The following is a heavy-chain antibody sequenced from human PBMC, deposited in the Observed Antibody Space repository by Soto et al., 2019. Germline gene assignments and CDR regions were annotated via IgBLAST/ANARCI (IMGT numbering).Heavy chain of an antibody. CDR2: ISYDGSKK. J-gene: IGHJ6*02. D-gene: IGHD5-18*01. Sequence: GGSLRLSCAASGFTFSSYGMHWVRQAPGKGLEWVALISYDGSKKYYADSVKGRITISRDNSKNTLYLQMNSLRAEDTAVYYCAKDRGIQMKYYYYYGMDVWGQGTTVTVSS. CDR3: AKDRGIQMKYYYYYGMDV. V-gene: IGHV3-30*18. CDR1: GFTFSSYG.